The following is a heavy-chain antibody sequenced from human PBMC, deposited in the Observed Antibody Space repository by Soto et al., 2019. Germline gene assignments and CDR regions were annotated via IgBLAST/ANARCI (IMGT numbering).Heavy chain of an antibody. D-gene: IGHD1-26*01. CDR2: IVPMLRTP. CDR1: GGSFSDYA. Sequence: QVQLVQSGAEVKKPGSSVKVSCKASGGSFSDYAINWVRQAPGPGLGWMGGIVPMLRTPNYARKFQGRVTNTADQSTSTVSIGLTLLASADTAVYYCARGLGGSYFPFDYWGQGTLVTVSS. CDR3: ARGLGGSYFPFDY. J-gene: IGHJ4*02. V-gene: IGHV1-69*11.